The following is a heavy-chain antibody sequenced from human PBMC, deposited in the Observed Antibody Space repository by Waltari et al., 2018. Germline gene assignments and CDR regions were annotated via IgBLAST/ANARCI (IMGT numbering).Heavy chain of an antibody. Sequence: QVQLQESGPGLVKPSETLSLTCAVSGDSIPSASYWGWIRQPPGKGLEWIGYVYQVGSSSYNPSLKSRVTMSVDTSKRQFSLNLSSVTAADTAVYYCARHESAHYGGFDSWGRGTLVTVSA. CDR1: GDSIPSASY. J-gene: IGHJ4*02. V-gene: IGHV4-38-2*01. D-gene: IGHD4-17*01. CDR2: VYQVGSS. CDR3: ARHESAHYGGFDS.